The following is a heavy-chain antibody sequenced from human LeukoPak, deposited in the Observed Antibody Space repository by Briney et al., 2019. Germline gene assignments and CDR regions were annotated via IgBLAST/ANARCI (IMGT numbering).Heavy chain of an antibody. CDR2: INPSGGST. CDR1: GYTFTSYY. J-gene: IGHJ4*02. V-gene: IGHV1-46*01. CDR3: ARFLAVAGLDY. D-gene: IGHD6-19*01. Sequence: ASVNVSCKASGYTFTSYYMHWVRQAPGQGLEWMGIINPSGGSTSYAQKFQGRVTMTRDTSTSTVYMELSSLRSEDTAVYYCARFLAVAGLDYWGQGTLVTVSS.